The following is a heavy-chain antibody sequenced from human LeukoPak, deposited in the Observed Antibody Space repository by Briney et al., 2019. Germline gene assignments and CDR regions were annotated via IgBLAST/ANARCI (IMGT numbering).Heavy chain of an antibody. CDR3: AKGLAARYFDY. CDR1: GFTFSSYG. CDR2: ISGSVGTI. Sequence: GGTLRLSCAASGFTFSSYGMSWVRQAPGKGLEWVSSISGSVGTIYYADSVKGRFTISRDNSKNTLYLQMNSLRAEDTAVYYCAKGLAARYFDYWGQGTLVTVSS. D-gene: IGHD6-25*01. J-gene: IGHJ4*02. V-gene: IGHV3-23*01.